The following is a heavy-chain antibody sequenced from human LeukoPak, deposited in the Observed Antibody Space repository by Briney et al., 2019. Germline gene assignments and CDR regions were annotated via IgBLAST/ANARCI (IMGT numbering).Heavy chain of an antibody. CDR1: GFTFSNYW. CDR2: INDDGSAT. V-gene: IGHV3-74*01. CDR3: AREILAPGKTHDY. Sequence: GGSLRLSCAASGFTFSNYWMHWVRQVPGKGLVWVSRINDDGSATFYADSVKGRFTISRDNAKNTLFLQINSPRAEDTAVYYCAREILAPGKTHDYWGQGTLVTVSS. J-gene: IGHJ4*02.